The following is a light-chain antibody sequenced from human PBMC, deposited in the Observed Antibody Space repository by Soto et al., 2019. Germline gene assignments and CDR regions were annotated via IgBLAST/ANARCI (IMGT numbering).Light chain of an antibody. CDR1: QSISSS. Sequence: DIQMTQSPSSLSASVGDKVTITCRASQSISSSLNWYQQKSGKAPNLLIYGVSRLQSGVPSRFSGSGSGTDFTLTISCLQSEDFATYYCQQYYSYPLTFGGGTKVDTK. CDR3: QQYYSYPLT. CDR2: GVS. J-gene: IGKJ4*01. V-gene: IGKV1-39*01.